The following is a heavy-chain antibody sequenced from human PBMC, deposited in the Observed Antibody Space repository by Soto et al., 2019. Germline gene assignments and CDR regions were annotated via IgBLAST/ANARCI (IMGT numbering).Heavy chain of an antibody. J-gene: IGHJ4*02. CDR3: ARDRNDYGDYSFDY. CDR1: GFPVSSNY. CDR2: IYSGGST. Sequence: GGSLSLSCAASGFPVSSNYMSWVRQAPGKGLEWVSVIYSGGSTYYADSVKGRFTISRDNSKNTLYLQMNSLRAEDTAVYYCARDRNDYGDYSFDYWGQGTLVTAPQ. D-gene: IGHD4-17*01. V-gene: IGHV3-66*01.